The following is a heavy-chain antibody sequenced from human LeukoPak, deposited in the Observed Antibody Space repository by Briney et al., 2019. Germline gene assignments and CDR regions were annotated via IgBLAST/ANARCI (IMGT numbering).Heavy chain of an antibody. J-gene: IGHJ6*02. V-gene: IGHV3-64D*09. D-gene: IGHD2-15*01. CDR3: VKGYCSGGSCSLYYYYYGMDV. Sequence: GGSLRLSRSASGFTFSSYAMHWVRQAPGKGLEYVSAISSNGGSTYYADSVKGRFTISRDNSKNTLYLQMSSLRAEDTAVYYCVKGYCSGGSCSLYYYYYGMDVWGQGTTVTVSS. CDR1: GFTFSSYA. CDR2: ISSNGGST.